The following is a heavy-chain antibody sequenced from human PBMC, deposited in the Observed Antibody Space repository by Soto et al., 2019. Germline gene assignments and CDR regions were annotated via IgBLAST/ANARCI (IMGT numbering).Heavy chain of an antibody. CDR2: IYYSGST. CDR3: ARDFSQNYYDSSGSFDY. D-gene: IGHD3-22*01. Sequence: SETLSLTCTVSGGSISSGDYYWSWIRQPPGKGLEWIGYIYYSGSTYYNPSLKSRVTISVDTSKNQFSLKLSSVTAADTAVYYCARDFSQNYYDSSGSFDYWGQGTLVTVSS. V-gene: IGHV4-30-4*01. CDR1: GGSISSGDYY. J-gene: IGHJ4*02.